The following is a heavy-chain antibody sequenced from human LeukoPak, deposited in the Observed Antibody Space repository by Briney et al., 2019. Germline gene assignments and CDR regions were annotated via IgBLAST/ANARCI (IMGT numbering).Heavy chain of an antibody. J-gene: IGHJ4*02. Sequence: ASVKVSCKASGYTFTAYYIHWVRQAPGQGLEWMGLVNPNSGGTNYAQKFQGRVTMTRDTSISTAYMELSKLTSDDTAVYYCARDKGTLGGDSWGPGTLVTVSS. CDR2: VNPNSGGT. CDR3: ARDKGTLGGDS. CDR1: GYTFTAYY. D-gene: IGHD3-16*01. V-gene: IGHV1-2*02.